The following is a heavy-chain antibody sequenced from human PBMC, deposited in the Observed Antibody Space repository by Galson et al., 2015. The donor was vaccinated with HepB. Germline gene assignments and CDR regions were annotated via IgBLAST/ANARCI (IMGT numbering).Heavy chain of an antibody. J-gene: IGHJ4*02. Sequence: VKVSCKASGYTFTSYYMHWVRQAPGQGLEWMGIINPSGGSTSYAQKFQGRVTMTRDTSTSTVYMELSSLRSEDTAVYYCARGPDDYGDYVPNYFDYWGQGTLVTVSS. CDR1: GYTFTSYY. CDR2: INPSGGST. CDR3: ARGPDDYGDYVPNYFDY. D-gene: IGHD4-17*01. V-gene: IGHV1-46*01.